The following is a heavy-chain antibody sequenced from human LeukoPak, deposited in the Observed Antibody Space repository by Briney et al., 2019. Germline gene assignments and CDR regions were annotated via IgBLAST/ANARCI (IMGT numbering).Heavy chain of an antibody. Sequence: ASVKVSCKASGGTFSSYAISWVRQAPGQGLEWMGGIIPIFGTANYAQKFQGRVTITADESTSTANMELSSLRSEDTAVYYCARVESYKYYFDYWGQGTLVTVSS. CDR2: IIPIFGTA. D-gene: IGHD3-10*01. CDR1: GGTFSSYA. CDR3: ARVESYKYYFDY. V-gene: IGHV1-69*13. J-gene: IGHJ4*02.